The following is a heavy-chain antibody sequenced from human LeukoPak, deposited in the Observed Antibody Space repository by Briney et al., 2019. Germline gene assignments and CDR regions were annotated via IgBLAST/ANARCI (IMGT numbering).Heavy chain of an antibody. CDR3: ARDSGASWYFDL. V-gene: IGHV4-59*01. J-gene: IGHJ2*01. CDR1: GGTIRRYY. CDR2: IYYSGST. Sequence: SETLSLTCSVSGGTIRRYYWSWIRQSPGKGLEWIAYIYYSGSTNYNPSLKSRVIISLDTSKNQFSLNLSSVTAADTAVYYCARDSGASWYFDLWGRGTLDTVSS. D-gene: IGHD2-15*01.